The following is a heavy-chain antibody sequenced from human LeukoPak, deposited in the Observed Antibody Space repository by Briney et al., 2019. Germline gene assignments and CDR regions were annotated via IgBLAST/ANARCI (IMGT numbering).Heavy chain of an antibody. CDR1: GGSISSSSYY. J-gene: IGHJ4*02. V-gene: IGHV4-39*07. CDR3: ARGRRRIAAAGTLDY. D-gene: IGHD6-13*01. Sequence: SETLSLTCTVSGGSISSSSYYWSWIRQPPGKGLEWIGEINHSGSTNYNPSLKSRVTISVDTSKNQFSLKLSSVTAADTAVYYCARGRRRIAAAGTLDYWGQGTLVTVSS. CDR2: INHSGST.